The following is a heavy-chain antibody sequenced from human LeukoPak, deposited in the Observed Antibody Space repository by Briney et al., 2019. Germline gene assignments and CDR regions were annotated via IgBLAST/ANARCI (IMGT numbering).Heavy chain of an antibody. Sequence: GGSLRLSCAPSGVTFSGYVMSWVRQAPGKGLGWVWAICGSVGGTYYADSVKGRLTISRDNSKNTLYLQMNSLKVEDTAVYYCAKDGSLRFLEWFSRQHYYMDVWGKGPTVTVSS. J-gene: IGHJ6*03. CDR1: GVTFSGYV. CDR3: AKDGSLRFLEWFSRQHYYMDV. V-gene: IGHV3-23*01. CDR2: ICGSVGGT. D-gene: IGHD3-3*01.